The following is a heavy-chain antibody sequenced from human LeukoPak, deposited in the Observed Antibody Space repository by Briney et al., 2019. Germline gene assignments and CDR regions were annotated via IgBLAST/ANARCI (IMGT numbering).Heavy chain of an antibody. D-gene: IGHD6-19*01. CDR1: GFTFSSYW. CDR3: ARDPGRQWLPNYYYYGMDV. J-gene: IGHJ6*02. CDR2: INSDGSST. V-gene: IGHV3-74*01. Sequence: GGSLRLSCAASGFTFSSYWMHWVRQAPGKGLVWVSRINSDGSSTSYADSVKGRFTISRDNAKNTLYLQMNSLRAEDTAVYYCARDPGRQWLPNYYYYGMDVWGQGTTVTVSS.